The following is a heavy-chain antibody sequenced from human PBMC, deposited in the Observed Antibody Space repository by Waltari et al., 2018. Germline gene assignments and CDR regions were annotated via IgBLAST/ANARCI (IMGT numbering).Heavy chain of an antibody. J-gene: IGHJ6*03. CDR1: GYSISSGYY. Sequence: QVQLQESGPGLVKPSETLSLTCAVSGYSISSGYYWGWILQPPGKGLEWIGSIYHSGSTYYNPSLKSRVTISVDTSKNQFSLKLSSVTAADTAVYYCARQDPGIAAAGYYYYYMDVWGKGTTVTVSS. CDR3: ARQDPGIAAAGYYYYYMDV. D-gene: IGHD6-13*01. CDR2: IYHSGST. V-gene: IGHV4-38-2*01.